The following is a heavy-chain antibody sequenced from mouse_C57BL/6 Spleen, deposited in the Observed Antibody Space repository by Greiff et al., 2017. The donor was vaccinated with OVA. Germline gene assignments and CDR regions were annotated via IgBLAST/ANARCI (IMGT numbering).Heavy chain of an antibody. Sequence: QVQLQQSGAELVKPGASVKLSCKASGYTFTEYTIHWVKQRSGQGLEWIGWFYPGSGSIKYNEKFKGKATLTADKSSSTVYMELSSMTSEDSAVYFYARVEAPYDYDLAWFAYWGQGTLVTVSA. CDR3: ARVEAPYDYDLAWFAY. D-gene: IGHD2-4*01. V-gene: IGHV1-62-2*01. CDR2: FYPGSGSI. CDR1: GYTFTEYT. J-gene: IGHJ3*01.